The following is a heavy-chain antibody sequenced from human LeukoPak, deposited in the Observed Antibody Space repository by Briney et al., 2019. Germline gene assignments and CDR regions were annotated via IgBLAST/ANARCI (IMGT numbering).Heavy chain of an antibody. Sequence: KTSETLSLTCTVSGGSISGYYWSWIRQPPGKGLEWIGYIYGSGSTDYNPSLKSRVTMSVDTSKNQFSLKLNSVTAVDTAVYYCARSLAAAGDSWGQGTLVTVS. CDR3: ARSLAAAGDS. D-gene: IGHD6-13*01. V-gene: IGHV4-59*01. CDR2: IYGSGST. CDR1: GGSISGYY. J-gene: IGHJ4*02.